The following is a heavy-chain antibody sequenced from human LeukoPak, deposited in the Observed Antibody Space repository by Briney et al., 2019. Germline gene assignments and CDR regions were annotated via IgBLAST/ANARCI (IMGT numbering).Heavy chain of an antibody. CDR2: FSGSVNSA. CDR1: GFTFSNYA. CDR3: ANQGGYYYDSSGPDY. V-gene: IGHV3-23*01. Sequence: GGSLRLPCAASGFTFSNYAMSWVRQAPGKGLEWVSGFSGSVNSAYYADSVRGRFTISRDNSKNTLYLQMNSLRAEDTAVYYCANQGGYYYDSSGPDYWGQGTLVTVSS. J-gene: IGHJ4*02. D-gene: IGHD3-22*01.